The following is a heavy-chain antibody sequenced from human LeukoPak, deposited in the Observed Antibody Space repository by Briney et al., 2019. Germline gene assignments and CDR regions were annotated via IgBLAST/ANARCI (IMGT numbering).Heavy chain of an antibody. D-gene: IGHD2-15*01. CDR3: ARTVPCSGGSCYPHWGFEFDP. V-gene: IGHV4-59*01. CDR2: IYYSGST. Sequence: SETLSLTCTVSGGSISSYYWSWIRQPPGKGLEWIGYIYYSGSTNYNPSLKSRVTISVDTSKNQFSLKLSSVTAADTAVYYCARTVPCSGGSCYPHWGFEFDPWGQGTLVTVSS. CDR1: GGSISSYY. J-gene: IGHJ5*02.